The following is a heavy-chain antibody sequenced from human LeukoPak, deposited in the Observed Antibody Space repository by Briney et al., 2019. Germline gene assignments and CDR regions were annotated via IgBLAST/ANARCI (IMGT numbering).Heavy chain of an antibody. Sequence: PSETLSLTCTVSGGSISSGGYYWSWIRQHPGTGLEWIGYISYSGSSYHNPSLKSRLSISLDTSKNQFSLSLSSVTAADTAVFYCARASVAGMQNAFDLWGQGTMVTVSS. V-gene: IGHV4-31*03. D-gene: IGHD6-19*01. CDR1: GGSISSGGYY. CDR3: ARASVAGMQNAFDL. J-gene: IGHJ3*01. CDR2: ISYSGSS.